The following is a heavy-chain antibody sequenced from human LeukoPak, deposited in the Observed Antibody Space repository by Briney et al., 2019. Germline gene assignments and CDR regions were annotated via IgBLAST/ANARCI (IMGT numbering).Heavy chain of an antibody. J-gene: IGHJ5*02. V-gene: IGHV3-7*01. CDR2: IKQDGSEK. D-gene: IGHD3-16*01. CDR3: ASHSYGYNH. CDR1: GIIITSYW. Sequence: GGSLRLSCAASGIIITSYWMSWVRQTPGKGLEWVANIKQDGSEKNYVDSVKGRFTIFRDSARSSLYLQMNSLRAEDTAVYYCASHSYGYNHWGQGTLVIVSS.